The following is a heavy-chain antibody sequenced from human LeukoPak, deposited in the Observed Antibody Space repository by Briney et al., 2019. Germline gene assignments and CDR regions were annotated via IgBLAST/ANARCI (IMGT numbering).Heavy chain of an antibody. J-gene: IGHJ3*02. CDR2: ISNDGSNQ. CDR3: ARGPSYGAFDI. D-gene: IGHD3-10*01. CDR1: GFTFSSYS. Sequence: GRSLRLSCAASGFTFSSYSIHWVRQAPGKGLEWVAFISNDGSNQYYADSVKGRFTISRDNSKNTLYLQMNSLGAEDTAVYYCARGPSYGAFDIWGQGTMVTVSS. V-gene: IGHV3-30-3*01.